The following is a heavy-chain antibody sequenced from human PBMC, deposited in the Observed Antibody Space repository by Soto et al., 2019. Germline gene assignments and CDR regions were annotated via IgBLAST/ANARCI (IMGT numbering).Heavy chain of an antibody. CDR1: GGSISSYY. J-gene: IGHJ6*03. V-gene: IGHV4-59*08. Sequence: QVQLQESGPGLVKPSETLSLTCTVSGGSISSYYWSWIRQPPGKGLEWIGYIYYSGSTNYNPSLKSRVTISVDTSKNQFSLKLSSVTAADTAVYYCARHGDFWSGSYMDVWGKGTTVTVSS. D-gene: IGHD3-3*01. CDR2: IYYSGST. CDR3: ARHGDFWSGSYMDV.